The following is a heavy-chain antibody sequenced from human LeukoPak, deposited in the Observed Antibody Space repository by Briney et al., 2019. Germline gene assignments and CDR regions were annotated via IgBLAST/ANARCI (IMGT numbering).Heavy chain of an antibody. Sequence: PSETLSLTCTVSGGSISSYYWSWIRQPAGKGLEWIGRIYTSGSTNYNPSLKSRVTMSVDTSKNQFSLKLNSVTAADTAVYYCARDSLHYYSYYMDVWGKGTTVTVSS. CDR3: ARDSLHYYSYYMDV. CDR2: IYTSGST. CDR1: GGSISSYY. V-gene: IGHV4-4*07. J-gene: IGHJ6*03.